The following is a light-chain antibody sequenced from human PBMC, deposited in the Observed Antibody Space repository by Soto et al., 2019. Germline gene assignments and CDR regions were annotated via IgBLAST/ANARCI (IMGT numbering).Light chain of an antibody. CDR3: AAWDDRLDVYV. Sequence: SLLTHPPSSSGTPGQIVAISCSGSSSNIGSNTVTWYQQLPGTAPKLLIYSTSQRSSGVPGRFSGSKSGASASLSISGLQSEDEADYYCAAWDDRLDVYVFGTGTKVTVL. CDR1: SSNIGSNT. V-gene: IGLV1-44*01. J-gene: IGLJ1*01. CDR2: STS.